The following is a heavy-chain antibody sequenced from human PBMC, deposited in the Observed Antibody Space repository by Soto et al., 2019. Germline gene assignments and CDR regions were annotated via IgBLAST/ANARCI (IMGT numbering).Heavy chain of an antibody. CDR1: GGSFTGNY. V-gene: IGHV4-34*01. Sequence: PWETLSLTCAVHGGSFTGNYCSWIRQPPAPGLEWDGDINHGGSTTYYPSLKSRVSMSLDTSKNQFSLNLTSVTAEDTAFYYCARVPMMYYGAGTYGYFDSWGQGTLVTVSS. CDR2: INHGGST. D-gene: IGHD3-10*01. J-gene: IGHJ4*02. CDR3: ARVPMMYYGAGTYGYFDS.